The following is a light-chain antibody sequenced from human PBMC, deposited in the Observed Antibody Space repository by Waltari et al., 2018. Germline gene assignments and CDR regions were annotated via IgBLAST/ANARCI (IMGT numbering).Light chain of an antibody. Sequence: SYDLTQPPSLSVSPGQTARITCSGDELENKYASCYQQKPGQSPVLVIYQHTERPSGIPDRFSGSNSGNTATLTIRGTQAVDEADYYCQAWDNRNLIFGGGTKLTVL. CDR2: QHT. V-gene: IGLV3-1*01. CDR3: QAWDNRNLI. CDR1: ELENKY. J-gene: IGLJ2*01.